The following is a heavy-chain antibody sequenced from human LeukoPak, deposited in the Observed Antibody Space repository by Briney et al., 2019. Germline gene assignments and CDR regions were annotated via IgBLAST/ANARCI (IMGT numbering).Heavy chain of an antibody. CDR3: ASRSGYCSSTSCPSDY. Sequence: GGSLRLSCAASGFTFSSYAMHWVRQAPGKGLEWVAVISYDGSNKYYADSVKGRCTISRDNSKNTLYLQMNSLRAEDTAVYYCASRSGYCSSTSCPSDYWGQGTLVTVSS. D-gene: IGHD2-2*01. CDR2: ISYDGSNK. J-gene: IGHJ4*02. CDR1: GFTFSSYA. V-gene: IGHV3-30-3*01.